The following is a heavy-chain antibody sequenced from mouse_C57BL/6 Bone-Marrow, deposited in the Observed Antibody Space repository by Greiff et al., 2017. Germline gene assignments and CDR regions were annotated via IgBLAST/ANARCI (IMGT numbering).Heavy chain of an antibody. CDR2: IYPGSGST. V-gene: IGHV1-55*01. J-gene: IGHJ1*03. CDR1: GYTFTSYW. D-gene: IGHD2-5*01. Sequence: QVQLQQPGAELVKPGASVTMSCKASGYTFTSYWITWVKQRPGQGLEWIGDIYPGSGSTNYNEKFKSKATLTVDTSSSTAYIQLSRLTSEDSAVYDCARTYYSNYWYFDVGGRGTGTTVSS. CDR3: ARTYYSNYWYFDV.